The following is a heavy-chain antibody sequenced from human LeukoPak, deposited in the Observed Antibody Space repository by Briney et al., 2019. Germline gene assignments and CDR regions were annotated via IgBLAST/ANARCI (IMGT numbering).Heavy chain of an antibody. D-gene: IGHD6-19*01. J-gene: IGHJ4*02. CDR3: ARLGAVADNFDY. V-gene: IGHV1-69*05. CDR2: IIPIFGTA. CDR1: GGTFSSYA. Sequence: SVKVSCKASGGTFSSYAISWVRQAPGQGLEWMGRIIPIFGTANYAQKFQGRVTITTDESTSTAYMGLSSLRSEDTAVYFCARLGAVADNFDYWGQGTLVTVSS.